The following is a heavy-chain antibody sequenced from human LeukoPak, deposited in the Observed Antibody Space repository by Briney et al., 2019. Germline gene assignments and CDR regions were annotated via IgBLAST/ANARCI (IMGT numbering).Heavy chain of an antibody. CDR2: ISSRSSDI. CDR1: GFTFTTYT. J-gene: IGHJ4*02. V-gene: IGHV3-21*01. Sequence: PGGSLRPSCVASGFTFTTYTMNWVRQAPGKGLEWVSYISSRSSDIYYADSLKGRFTISRDNAKNSLYLQMNGLRAEDTAVYYCARVDYASGSYYWGQGTLVTVSS. D-gene: IGHD3-10*01. CDR3: ARVDYASGSYY.